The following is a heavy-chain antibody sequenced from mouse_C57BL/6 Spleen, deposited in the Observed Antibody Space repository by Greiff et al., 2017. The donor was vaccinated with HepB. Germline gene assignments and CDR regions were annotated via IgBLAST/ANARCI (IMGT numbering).Heavy chain of an antibody. CDR1: GYTFTSYW. D-gene: IGHD2-10*02. Sequence: QVQLQQPGAELVRPGSSVKLSCKASGYTFTSYWMHWVKQRPIQGLEWIGNIDPSDSETHYNQKFKDKATLTVDKSSSTAYMQLSSLTSEDSAVYYCARALDPYAVDYWGQGTSVTVSS. CDR2: IDPSDSET. J-gene: IGHJ4*01. CDR3: ARALDPYAVDY. V-gene: IGHV1-52*01.